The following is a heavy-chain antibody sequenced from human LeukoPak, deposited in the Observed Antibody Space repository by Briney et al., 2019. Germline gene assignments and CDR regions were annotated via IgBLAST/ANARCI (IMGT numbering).Heavy chain of an antibody. CDR1: GFTFGDYT. V-gene: IGHV3-49*03. Sequence: QTGGSLRLSCTASGFTFGDYTMTWFRQAPGKGLEWVGFIRSKAYGGTTEDAASVKGRFAIPRDDPKSIAYLQMNSLKTEDTAVYYCIRGGANSPFDYWGQGTLVTVSS. CDR3: IRGGANSPFDY. D-gene: IGHD1-1*01. J-gene: IGHJ4*02. CDR2: IRSKAYGGTT.